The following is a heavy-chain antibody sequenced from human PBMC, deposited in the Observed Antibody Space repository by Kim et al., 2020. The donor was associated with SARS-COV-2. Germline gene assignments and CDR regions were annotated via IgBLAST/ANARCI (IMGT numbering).Heavy chain of an antibody. V-gene: IGHV4-34*01. CDR2: ISDAGAL. CDR3: ARGRTGVVPAPILGLGPHYDYFTMDV. CDR1: GGSFSGYH. J-gene: IGHJ6*02. Sequence: SETLSLTCAVYGGSFSGYHWTWIRQSPGEGLEWIAEISDAGALNHNPSLTSRVTISMDTSKNQFSLRLTSVTAADAGFYYCARGRTGVVPAPILGLGPHYDYFTMDVWGHGTTVTVSS. D-gene: IGHD2-2*02.